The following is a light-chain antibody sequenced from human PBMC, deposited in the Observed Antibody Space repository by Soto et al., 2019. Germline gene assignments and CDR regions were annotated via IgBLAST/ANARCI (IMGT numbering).Light chain of an antibody. J-gene: IGKJ1*01. Sequence: EIVLTQSPDTLSLSPGERATLSCRASQSLNSDYLAWYQQKPGQAPRLLIYGASSRATGIPDRFSGSGSGTDFTLTISRLEPEDFAVYYCQQYGSSRRTCGQGTKVEVK. CDR3: QQYGSSRRT. CDR1: QSLNSDY. CDR2: GAS. V-gene: IGKV3-20*01.